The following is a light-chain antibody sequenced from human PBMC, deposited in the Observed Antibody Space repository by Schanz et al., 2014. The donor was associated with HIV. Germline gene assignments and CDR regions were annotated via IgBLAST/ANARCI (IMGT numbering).Light chain of an antibody. CDR1: STNIGEDYD. CDR2: DTT. V-gene: IGLV1-40*01. Sequence: QSVLAQPPSVSGAPGQRVAISCTGSSTNIGEDYDVHWYRLIPGATPELVLFDTTNRPSGVPDRFSGSKSGFSASLVITDLQAEDEGDYYCQSFDVSLGGVVFGGGTKLTVL. CDR3: QSFDVSLGGVV. J-gene: IGLJ3*02.